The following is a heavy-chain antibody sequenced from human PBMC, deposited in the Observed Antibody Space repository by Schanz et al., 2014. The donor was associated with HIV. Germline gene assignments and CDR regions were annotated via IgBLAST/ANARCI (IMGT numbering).Heavy chain of an antibody. CDR3: TKDPSDREKAFDY. J-gene: IGHJ4*02. CDR2: IWDDGSDK. V-gene: IGHV3-30*18. CDR1: GFTFSSNG. Sequence: QVQLVESGGGVVQPGRSLRLSCSASGFTFSSNGMHWARQAPGKGLEWVAVIWDDGSDKYYGDSVKGRFTISRDNSKNTLYLQMNSLRAEDTAVYYCTKDPSDREKAFDYWGQGTLVTVSS. D-gene: IGHD3-22*01.